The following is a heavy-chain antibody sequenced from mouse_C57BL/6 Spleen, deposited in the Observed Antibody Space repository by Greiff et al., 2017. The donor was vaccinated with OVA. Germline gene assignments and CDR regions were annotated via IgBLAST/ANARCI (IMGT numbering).Heavy chain of an antibody. CDR2: ISSGGSYT. CDR3: ARDSSGYGGALFDY. V-gene: IGHV5-6*01. CDR1: GFTFSSYG. Sequence: EVKLMESGGDLVKPGGSLKLSCAASGFTFSSYGMSWVRQTPDKRLEWVATISSGGSYTYYPDSVKGRFTISRDNAKNTLYLQMSSLKSEDTAMYYCARDSSGYGGALFDYWGQGTTLTVSS. D-gene: IGHD3-2*02. J-gene: IGHJ2*01.